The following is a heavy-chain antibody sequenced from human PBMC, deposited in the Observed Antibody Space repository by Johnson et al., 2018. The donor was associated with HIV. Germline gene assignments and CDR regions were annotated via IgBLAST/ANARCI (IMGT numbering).Heavy chain of an antibody. CDR3: AILTDRISAFDI. D-gene: IGHD1-14*01. CDR2: ISYDGSNK. CDR1: GFTFSSYA. J-gene: IGHJ3*02. V-gene: IGHV3-30*04. Sequence: QVQLVESGGGVVQPGRSLRLSCVASGFTFSSYAMHWVRQAPGKGLEWVAVISYDGSNKYYADSVKGRFTISRDKAKNSLYLQMNSLRAEDTAVYYCAILTDRISAFDIWGQGTMVTVSS.